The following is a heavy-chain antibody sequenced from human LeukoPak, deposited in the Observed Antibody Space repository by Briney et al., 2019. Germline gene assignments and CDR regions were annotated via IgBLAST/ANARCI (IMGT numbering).Heavy chain of an antibody. J-gene: IGHJ6*03. D-gene: IGHD3-22*01. CDR2: INSDGSST. CDR3: ARVGGYYDSSGSTPPKDKYYYYYYYMDV. CDR1: GFTFSNYW. V-gene: IGHV3-74*01. Sequence: GGSLRLSCAASGFTFSNYWMHWVRQAPGKGLVWVSRINSDGSSTSYADSVKGRFTISRDNAKNTLYLQMNSLRAEDTAVYYCARVGGYYDSSGSTPPKDKYYYYYYYMDVWGKGTTVTVSS.